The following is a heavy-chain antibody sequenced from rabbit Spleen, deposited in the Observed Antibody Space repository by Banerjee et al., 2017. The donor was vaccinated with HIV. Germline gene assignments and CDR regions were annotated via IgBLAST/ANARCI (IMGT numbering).Heavy chain of an antibody. CDR2: IDPIFGST. CDR1: GIDFSSWYY. D-gene: IGHD4-2*01. CDR3: ARAGSRLLIDLMDLDL. Sequence: QQQLEESGGGLVKPGGTLTLTCKVSGIDFSSWYYMCWVRQAPGKGLEWIGYIDPIFGSTYYASWVNGRFTISSHNAQNTLYLQLNSLTAADTATYFCARAGSRLLIDLMDLDLWGPGTLVTVS. J-gene: IGHJ4*01. V-gene: IGHV1S43*01.